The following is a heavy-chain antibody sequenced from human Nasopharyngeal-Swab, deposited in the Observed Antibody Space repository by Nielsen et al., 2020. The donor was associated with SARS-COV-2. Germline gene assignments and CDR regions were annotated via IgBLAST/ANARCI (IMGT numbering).Heavy chain of an antibody. V-gene: IGHV1-8*01. CDR1: GYTSTSYD. Sequence: ASVKVSCKASGYTSTSYDINWVRQATGQGLEWMGWMNPNSGNTGYAQKFQGRVTITADKSTSTAYMELSSLRSEDTAVYYCARGLGGYDYVWGSYRTYYFDYWGQGTLVTVSS. J-gene: IGHJ4*02. CDR2: MNPNSGNT. CDR3: ARGLGGYDYVWGSYRTYYFDY. D-gene: IGHD3-16*02.